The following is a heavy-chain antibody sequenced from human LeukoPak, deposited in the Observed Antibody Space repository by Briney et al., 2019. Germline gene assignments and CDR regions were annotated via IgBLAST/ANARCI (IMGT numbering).Heavy chain of an antibody. D-gene: IGHD1-26*01. V-gene: IGHV3-7*01. CDR1: GFSFSSYW. J-gene: IGHJ4*02. CDR3: ARRRYSDY. Sequence: PGGSLRLSCEGSGFSFSSYWTTWVRQAPEKGLEWVANIKQDGSEKYYVDSVRGRFTISRDNAKNSLYLQMNSLRAEDTAMYYCARRRYSDYWGQGTLVTVSS. CDR2: IKQDGSEK.